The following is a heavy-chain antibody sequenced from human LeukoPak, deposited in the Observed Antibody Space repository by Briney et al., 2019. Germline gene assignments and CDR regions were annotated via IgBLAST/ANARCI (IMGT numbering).Heavy chain of an antibody. CDR1: GYTLTGYY. CDR3: ARYIVVVPAALDWFDP. CDR2: INPNSGGT. V-gene: IGHV1-2*02. J-gene: IGHJ5*02. D-gene: IGHD2-2*01. Sequence: ASVKASCKASGYTLTGYYMHWVRQAPGQGLEWMGWINPNSGGTNYAQKFQGRVTMTRDTSISTAYMELRRLRSDDTAVYYCARYIVVVPAALDWFDPWGQGTLVTVSS.